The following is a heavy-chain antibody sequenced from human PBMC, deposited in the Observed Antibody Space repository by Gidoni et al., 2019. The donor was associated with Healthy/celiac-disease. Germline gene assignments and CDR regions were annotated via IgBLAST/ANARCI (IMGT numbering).Heavy chain of an antibody. CDR1: GFSLSTSGVG. Sequence: QITLKESGPTLVKPTQTLTLTCTFSGFSLSTSGVGVGWIRQPPGKALEWLALIYWYDDKRYSPSLKSRLTITKDTSKNQVVLTMTNMDPVDTATYYCAHRRRRFLEWLWGGWFDPWGQGTLVTVSS. J-gene: IGHJ5*02. CDR2: IYWYDDK. V-gene: IGHV2-5*01. CDR3: AHRRRRFLEWLWGGWFDP. D-gene: IGHD3-3*01.